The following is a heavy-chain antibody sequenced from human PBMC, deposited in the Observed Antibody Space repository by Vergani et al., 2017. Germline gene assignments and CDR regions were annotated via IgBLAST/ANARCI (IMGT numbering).Heavy chain of an antibody. CDR3: ARAPTGPRXRHSGRPRHYFDY. D-gene: IGHD1-26*01. J-gene: IGHJ4*02. Sequence: QVQLQQWGAGLLKPSETLSLTCAVYGGSFSGYYWSWIRQVPGKGLEWIGDINYSGITNYNSSLKSRVTISVDTSKNQFSLNVSSVTAADTAIYFCARAPTGPRXRHSGRPRHYFDYWGQGSLATVSS. CDR2: INYSGIT. CDR1: GGSFSGYY. V-gene: IGHV4-34*01.